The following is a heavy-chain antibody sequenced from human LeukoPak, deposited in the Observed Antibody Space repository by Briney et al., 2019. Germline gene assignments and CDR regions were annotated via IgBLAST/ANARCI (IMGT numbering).Heavy chain of an antibody. Sequence: SETLSLTCTVSGVSISSYYWSWIRQPPGKGLEWIGYIYYSGSTNYNPSRQCRVTMSVDTSKNQFSLKLSSVTAADTAVYYCARHAVTHYYFDYWGQGTLVTVSS. CDR1: GVSISSYY. D-gene: IGHD4-11*01. V-gene: IGHV4-59*08. CDR3: ARHAVTHYYFDY. J-gene: IGHJ4*02. CDR2: IYYSGST.